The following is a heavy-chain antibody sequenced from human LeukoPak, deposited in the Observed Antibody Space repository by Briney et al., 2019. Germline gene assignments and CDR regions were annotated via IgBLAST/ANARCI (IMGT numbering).Heavy chain of an antibody. J-gene: IGHJ5*02. V-gene: IGHV3-21*01. CDR2: ISSSSSYI. CDR3: ARTFPPFLTYFDP. Sequence: GGSLRLSCAASGFTFSSYSMNWVRQAPGKGLEWVSSISSSSSYIYYADSVKGRFTISRDNAKNSLYLQMNSLRAEDTAVYYCARTFPPFLTYFDPWGQGTLVIVSS. CDR1: GFTFSSYS. D-gene: IGHD2/OR15-2a*01.